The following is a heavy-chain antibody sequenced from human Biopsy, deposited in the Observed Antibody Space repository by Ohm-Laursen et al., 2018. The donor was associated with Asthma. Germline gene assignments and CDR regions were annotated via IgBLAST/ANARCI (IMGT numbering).Heavy chain of an antibody. CDR1: GFTFSSYS. CDR2: ISSSSSTI. Sequence: GSLRLSCSASGFTFSSYSMNWVRQAPGKGLEWVSYISSSSSTIYYADSVKGRFTISRDNAKNSLYLQMNSRRDEDTAVYYCARPRWGPYGYWGQGTLVTVSS. CDR3: ARPRWGPYGY. V-gene: IGHV3-48*02. J-gene: IGHJ4*02. D-gene: IGHD4-17*01.